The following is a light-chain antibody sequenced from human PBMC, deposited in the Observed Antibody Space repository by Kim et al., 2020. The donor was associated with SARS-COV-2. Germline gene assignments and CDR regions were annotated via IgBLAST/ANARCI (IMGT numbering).Light chain of an antibody. V-gene: IGLV6-57*03. CDR2: EDN. CDR3: QSYDGSNHGV. CDR1: SGSSAGNN. J-gene: IGLJ2*01. Sequence: TVTITCPPRSGSSAGNNEQWYQQRPRGAPTTMVYEDNQRPSGVPDRFSGSIDSSSNSASLTISGRKTKDEADYYCQSYDGSNHGVFGGGTQLTVL.